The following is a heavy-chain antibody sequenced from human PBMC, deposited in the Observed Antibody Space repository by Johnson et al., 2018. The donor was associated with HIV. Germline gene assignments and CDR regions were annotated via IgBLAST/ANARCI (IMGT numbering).Heavy chain of an antibody. Sequence: VQLVESGGGLVQPGGSLRLSCAASGFTFRNYALTWVRQAPGKGLDWVSSISGSGGSTHYADSVKGRFTIPRDNSKSTLYLQMNSLRAEDTAIYYCARAGPYCSGGSCYSPDAFDIWGQGTMVTVSS. CDR1: GFTFRNYA. CDR3: ARAGPYCSGGSCYSPDAFDI. J-gene: IGHJ3*02. D-gene: IGHD2-15*01. CDR2: ISGSGGST. V-gene: IGHV3-23*04.